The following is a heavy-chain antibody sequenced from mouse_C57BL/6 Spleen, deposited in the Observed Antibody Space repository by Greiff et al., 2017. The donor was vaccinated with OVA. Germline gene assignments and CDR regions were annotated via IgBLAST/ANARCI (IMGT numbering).Heavy chain of an antibody. Sequence: VHLQQPGAELVRPGSSVKMSCKASGYTFTSYWMDWVKQRPGQGLEWIGKIYPSDSETHYTEKFKDKATLTVDTSSSTAYMQLSILASEYSAIYYGASGGLRRYFDVWGTGTTVTVSS. CDR2: IYPSDSET. D-gene: IGHD3-1*01. J-gene: IGHJ1*03. V-gene: IGHV1-61*01. CDR1: GYTFTSYW. CDR3: ASGGLRRYFDV.